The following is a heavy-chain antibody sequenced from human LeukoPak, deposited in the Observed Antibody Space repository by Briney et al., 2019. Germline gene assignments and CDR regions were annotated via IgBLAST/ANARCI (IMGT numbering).Heavy chain of an antibody. CDR3: AKANWVSNADAVW. J-gene: IGHJ4*02. Sequence: GGSLRLSCAASGFSFSNYAMSWVRQAPARGPEWASSIRGGGEIFYADSVKGRFTLSRDDSRNTVYFELNNLRVEDTAIYYCAKANWVSNADAVWWGQGTHVAVSS. CDR2: IRGGGEI. V-gene: IGHV3-23*01. CDR1: GFSFSNYA. D-gene: IGHD1-1*01.